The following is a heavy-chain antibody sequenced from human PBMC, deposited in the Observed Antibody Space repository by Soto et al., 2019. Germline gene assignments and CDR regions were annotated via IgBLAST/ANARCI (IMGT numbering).Heavy chain of an antibody. Sequence: QVQLVQSGAEVKKPGSSVKVSCKASGGTFSSYAISWVRQAPGQGIEWMGGIIPIFGTANYAQKFQGRVTITADESTSTADMELSRLRSEDTAVYYCARSRQNDDSLTGYSPPNWFDPWGQGTLVTVSS. CDR2: IIPIFGTA. J-gene: IGHJ5*02. V-gene: IGHV1-69*01. CDR3: ARSRQNDDSLTGYSPPNWFDP. CDR1: GGTFSSYA. D-gene: IGHD3-9*01.